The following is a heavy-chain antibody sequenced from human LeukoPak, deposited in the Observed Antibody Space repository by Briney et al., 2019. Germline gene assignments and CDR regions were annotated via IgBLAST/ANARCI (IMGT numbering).Heavy chain of an antibody. D-gene: IGHD2-15*01. V-gene: IGHV1-2*06. Sequence: ASVKVSCKASGYTFTGYYMHWVRQAPGQGLEWMGRINPNSGGTNYAQKFQGRVTMTRDTSISTAYMELSRLRSDDTAVYYCARDSSNVVGACRYWGQGTLVTVSS. J-gene: IGHJ4*02. CDR1: GYTFTGYY. CDR2: INPNSGGT. CDR3: ARDSSNVVGACRY.